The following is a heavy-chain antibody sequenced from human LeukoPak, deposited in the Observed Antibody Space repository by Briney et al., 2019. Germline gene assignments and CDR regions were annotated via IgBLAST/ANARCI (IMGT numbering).Heavy chain of an antibody. V-gene: IGHV1-2*02. J-gene: IGHJ4*02. CDR2: IDPNSGDP. CDR1: GYIFTGYY. CDR3: ASPVYGGHSTFGF. D-gene: IGHD4-23*01. Sequence: ASVKVSCKASGYIFTGYYMHWVRQAPGQGLEWMGWIDPNSGDPNYAQNFQGRVTMTRDTSISTAYMELSSLTSDDTAVYYCASPVYGGHSTFGFWGQGTLVTVSS.